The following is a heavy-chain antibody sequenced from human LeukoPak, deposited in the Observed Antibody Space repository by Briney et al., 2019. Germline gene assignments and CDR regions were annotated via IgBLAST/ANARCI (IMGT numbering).Heavy chain of an antibody. J-gene: IGHJ4*02. V-gene: IGHV1-18*01. D-gene: IGHD3-22*01. Sequence: ASVKVSCKASGGTLSSYAISWARQAPGQGLEWMGWISAYNGNTNYAQKLQGRVTMTTDTSTSTAYMELRSLRSDDTAVYYCARDTNDSSGYYLSPFDYWGQGTLVTVSS. CDR1: GGTLSSYA. CDR2: ISAYNGNT. CDR3: ARDTNDSSGYYLSPFDY.